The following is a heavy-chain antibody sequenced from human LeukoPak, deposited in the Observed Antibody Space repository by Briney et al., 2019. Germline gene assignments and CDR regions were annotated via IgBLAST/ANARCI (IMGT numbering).Heavy chain of an antibody. Sequence: PSGTLSLPLTVSGGSIRNSSYYWGWVPPPPGEGLGGVWCIYYSGSTYYNPSLKSRVTISVDTSKNQFSLKLSSVTAADTAVYYCARDSPYGSGSYTRGGYDYWGQGTLVTVSS. D-gene: IGHD3-10*01. CDR1: GGSIRNSSYY. CDR2: IYYSGST. CDR3: ARDSPYGSGSYTRGGYDY. V-gene: IGHV4-39*07. J-gene: IGHJ4*02.